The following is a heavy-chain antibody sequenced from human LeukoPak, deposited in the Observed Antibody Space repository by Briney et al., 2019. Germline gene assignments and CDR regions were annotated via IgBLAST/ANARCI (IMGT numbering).Heavy chain of an antibody. CDR3: ATGLFSYYYGSGA. V-gene: IGHV1-2*02. CDR1: GNIFTGYY. J-gene: IGHJ4*02. D-gene: IGHD3-10*01. CDR2: INPNGGGP. Sequence: ASVKVSCKASGNIFTGYYLHWVRQAPGQGLEWMGWINPNGGGPKYAPKFQGRVTMTRDTSINTVYMELSTLRSDDTAVYYCATGLFSYYYGSGAWGQGTLVTVSS.